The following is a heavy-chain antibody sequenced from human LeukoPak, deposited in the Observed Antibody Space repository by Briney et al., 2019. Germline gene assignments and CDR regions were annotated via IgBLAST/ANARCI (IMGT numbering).Heavy chain of an antibody. CDR3: ARFHLVSDFWSGFGWFDP. J-gene: IGHJ5*02. V-gene: IGHV4-39*07. CDR1: GGSISSSNYY. CDR2: IYYSGST. Sequence: SETLSLTCTVSGGSISSSNYYWGWIRQPPGKGLEWIGSIYYSGSTYYNPSLKSRVTISVDTSKNQFSLKLSSVTAADTAVYYCARFHLVSDFWSGFGWFDPWGQGTLVTVSS. D-gene: IGHD3-3*01.